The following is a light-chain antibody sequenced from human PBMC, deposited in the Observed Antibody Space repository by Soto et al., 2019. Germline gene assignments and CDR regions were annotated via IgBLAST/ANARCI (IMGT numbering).Light chain of an antibody. V-gene: IGKV3-15*01. CDR3: QQYNNWPFS. CDR1: QSVSIK. J-gene: IGKJ5*01. Sequence: EIVMTQSPATLSVSPGERATLSCRASQSVSIKLAWYQQKPGQAPRLLIYDTSTRATGIPARFSGTGSETDFTLTISGLQSEDSAVYFCQQYNNWPFSFGQGTRLEIK. CDR2: DTS.